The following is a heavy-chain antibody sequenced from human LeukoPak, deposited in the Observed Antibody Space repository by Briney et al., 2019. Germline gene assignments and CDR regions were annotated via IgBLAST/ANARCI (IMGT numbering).Heavy chain of an antibody. V-gene: IGHV3-74*01. Sequence: GGSLRLSCAASGFTFSSYWMHWVRQAPGKGLVWVSRINSDGSTTSYADSVMGRFTISRDNAKNTLYLQMNSLRAEDTAVYYCARGAGEQQLAPNDYWGQGTLVTVSS. D-gene: IGHD6-13*01. CDR3: ARGAGEQQLAPNDY. CDR1: GFTFSSYW. CDR2: INSDGSTT. J-gene: IGHJ4*02.